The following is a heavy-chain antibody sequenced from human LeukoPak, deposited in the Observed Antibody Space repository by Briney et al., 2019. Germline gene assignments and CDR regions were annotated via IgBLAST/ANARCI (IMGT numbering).Heavy chain of an antibody. D-gene: IGHD4-23*01. CDR2: IWQDGSSQ. CDR3: AKDAGNYGGNSRFDP. Sequence: GRSLRLSCAASGFSFSSYGIYWVRQAPGKGLEWVAVIWQDGSSQYYPDSVKGRFTISRDNSKNTLYLQMNSLRVEDTAVYYCAKDAGNYGGNSRFDPWGQGTLVTVSS. V-gene: IGHV3-33*06. CDR1: GFSFSSYG. J-gene: IGHJ5*02.